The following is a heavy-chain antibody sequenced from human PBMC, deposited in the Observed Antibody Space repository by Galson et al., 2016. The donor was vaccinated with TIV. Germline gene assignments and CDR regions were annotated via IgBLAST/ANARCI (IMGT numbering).Heavy chain of an antibody. Sequence: ETLSLTCAVSGYSISPGFYWAWIRQPPGQGLEWLGTIYHGGSTYFNPSLTSRVAISVDTSKTQFSLKLTSVTASDTAVYYCASGTGFSYGFWYWGQGALVTVSS. CDR3: ASGTGFSYGFWY. D-gene: IGHD5-18*01. CDR2: IYHGGST. CDR1: GYSISPGFY. V-gene: IGHV4-38-2*01. J-gene: IGHJ4*02.